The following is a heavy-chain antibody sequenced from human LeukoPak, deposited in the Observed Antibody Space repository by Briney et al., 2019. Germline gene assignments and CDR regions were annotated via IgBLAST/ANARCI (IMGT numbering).Heavy chain of an antibody. Sequence: GSLRLSCAASGFTFSSYAMSWVRQAPGKGLEWVSVISSGSGGTTFYADSVKGRFTISRDNSKNTLYMQMNSLRAEDTAVYYCAKGGQSSGRFDPWGQGTLVTVSS. CDR3: AKGGQSSGRFDP. CDR2: ISSGSGGTT. D-gene: IGHD2-15*01. CDR1: GFTFSSYA. J-gene: IGHJ5*02. V-gene: IGHV3-23*01.